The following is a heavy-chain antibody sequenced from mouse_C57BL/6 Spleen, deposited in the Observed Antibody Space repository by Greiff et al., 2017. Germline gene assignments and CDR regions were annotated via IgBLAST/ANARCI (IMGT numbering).Heavy chain of an antibody. CDR2: IDPSGSET. CDR3: ARQGEWLSGFAY. V-gene: IGHV1-52*01. Sequence: QVQLKQPGAELVRPGSSVKLSCKASGYTFTSYWMHWVKQRPIQGLEWIGNIDPSGSETPYNQKFKDKATLTVDKADSTAYMQHRSLTYEDSAVYDCARQGEWLSGFAYWGQGTLVTVSA. D-gene: IGHD1-3*01. J-gene: IGHJ3*01. CDR1: GYTFTSYW.